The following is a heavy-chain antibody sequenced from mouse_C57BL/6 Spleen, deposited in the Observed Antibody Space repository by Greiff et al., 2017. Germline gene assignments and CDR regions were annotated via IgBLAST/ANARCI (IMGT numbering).Heavy chain of an antibody. V-gene: IGHV5-16*01. CDR3: ARGLTGYSDV. CDR1: GFTFSDYY. Sequence: DVQLVESEGGLVQPGSSMKLSCTASGFTFSDYYMAWVRQVPEKGLEWVANINYDGSSTYYLDSLKSRFIISRDNAKNILYLQMSSLKSEDTATYYCARGLTGYSDVWGTGTTVTVSS. D-gene: IGHD1-1*01. J-gene: IGHJ1*03. CDR2: INYDGSST.